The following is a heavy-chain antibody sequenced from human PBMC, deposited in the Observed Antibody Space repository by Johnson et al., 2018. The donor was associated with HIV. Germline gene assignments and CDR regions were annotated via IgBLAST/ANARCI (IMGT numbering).Heavy chain of an antibody. CDR1: GFTFSDYY. CDR3: AKDFYHYDCSGYSAFDM. V-gene: IGHV3-7*01. Sequence: VQLVESGGGLVKPGGSLRLSCAASGFTFSDYYMSWIRQAPGKGLEWVANIEQDGSEKYYVDSVKGRFTISRDDSKNTLYLQMNSLTAEDTAVYYCAKDFYHYDCSGYSAFDMWGQGTMVTVSS. CDR2: IEQDGSEK. D-gene: IGHD3-22*01. J-gene: IGHJ3*02.